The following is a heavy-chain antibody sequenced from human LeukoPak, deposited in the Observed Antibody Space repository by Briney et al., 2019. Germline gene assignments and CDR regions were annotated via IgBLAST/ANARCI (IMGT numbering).Heavy chain of an antibody. Sequence: PGGSLRLSCAASGFTFSSYVMHWVRQAPGKGLEWVAIISYDGSNEYYADSVKGRFTISRDNSKNTLYLQMNSLRAADTAVYYCARDGLGYGDYDPPLGYWGQGTLVTVSS. J-gene: IGHJ4*02. D-gene: IGHD4-17*01. V-gene: IGHV3-30*04. CDR1: GFTFSSYV. CDR3: ARDGLGYGDYDPPLGY. CDR2: ISYDGSNE.